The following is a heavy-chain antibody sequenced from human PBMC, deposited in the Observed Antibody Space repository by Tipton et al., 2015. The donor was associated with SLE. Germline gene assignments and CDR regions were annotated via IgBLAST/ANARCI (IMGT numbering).Heavy chain of an antibody. Sequence: LRLSCAAYGGSFTGHYWNWFRQPPGKGLEWIGESNESGITHYNSSLKSRVTVSVDPSKNQFSLKLTSMTAADTALYFCARGRRPVIRYFAGPKGPFFASWGQETLAPVSS. J-gene: IGHJ4*02. D-gene: IGHD3-9*01. V-gene: IGHV4-34*01. CDR3: ARGRRPVIRYFAGPKGPFFAS. CDR2: SNESGIT. CDR1: GGSFTGHY.